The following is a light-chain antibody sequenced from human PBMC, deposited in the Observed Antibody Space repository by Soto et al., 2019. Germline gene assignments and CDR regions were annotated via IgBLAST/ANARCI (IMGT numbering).Light chain of an antibody. CDR3: GSYTSATTWV. Sequence: QSALTQPASVSGSPGQSITISCTGTSSDIGRYDYVSWYQQFPGKAPKLMIYRVINRPSGVSDRFSGSKSGNSASLSISGLQPEDEASDFCGSYTSATTWVFGGGTKLTVL. CDR2: RVI. CDR1: SSDIGRYDY. J-gene: IGLJ3*02. V-gene: IGLV2-14*03.